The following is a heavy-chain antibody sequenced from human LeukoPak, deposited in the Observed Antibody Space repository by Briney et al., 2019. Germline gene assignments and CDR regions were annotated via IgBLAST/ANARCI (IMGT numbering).Heavy chain of an antibody. CDR1: GFTSCTYS. V-gene: IGHV3-21*01. D-gene: IGHD5-24*01. CDR2: ISSTSSYI. J-gene: IGHJ3*02. CDR3: ARDPIELATTRRAFDI. Sequence: GGSLRLSCAASGFTSCTYSMHWVRQAPGQGLEWVSSISSTSSYIYYADSVKGRFTISRDNAKNSLYLQMFSLRAEDTAVYYCARDPIELATTRRAFDIWGQGTMVTVSS.